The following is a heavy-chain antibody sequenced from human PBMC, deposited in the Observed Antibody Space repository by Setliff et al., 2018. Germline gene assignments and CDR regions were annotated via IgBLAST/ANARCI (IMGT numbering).Heavy chain of an antibody. CDR1: GYTFATYG. CDR2: ISPYNSNT. D-gene: IGHD4-17*01. Sequence: ASVKVSCKASGYTFATYGISWVRQAPGQGLEWMGWISPYNSNTNYAQNFQGRVTMTTDTSTSTAYMGLRSLRSDDTAMYYCARDLSTTVMTRSWYYFDYWGQGTLVTVSS. J-gene: IGHJ4*02. V-gene: IGHV1-18*01. CDR3: ARDLSTTVMTRSWYYFDY.